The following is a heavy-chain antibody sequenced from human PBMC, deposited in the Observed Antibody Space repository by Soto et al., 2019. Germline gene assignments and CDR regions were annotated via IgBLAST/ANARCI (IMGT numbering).Heavy chain of an antibody. V-gene: IGHV3-30*03. CDR3: AGEVASGY. CDR2: ISYDGNVK. CDR1: GFTFSSYG. Sequence: QVQLVESGGDVVQPGRSPRFSCAASGFTFSSYGMHWVRQAPGKGLEWVAVISYDGNVKYYADSVKGRFTISRDNSKNTLYLQMNSLRAEDTAVYYCAGEVASGYWGQGTLVTVSS. J-gene: IGHJ4*02. D-gene: IGHD2-21*01.